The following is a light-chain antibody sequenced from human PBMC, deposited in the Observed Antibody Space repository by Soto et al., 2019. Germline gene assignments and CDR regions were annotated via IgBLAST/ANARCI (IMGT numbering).Light chain of an antibody. CDR2: EVS. CDR1: SSDVGGYNY. J-gene: IGLJ2*01. V-gene: IGLV2-14*01. Sequence: QSALTQPASVSGSPGQSITISCTGTSSDVGGYNYVSWYQQHPGKAPKLMIYEVSNRPSGVSNRFSGSKSGNTASLTISGLQAEYEADYYCSSYTSSSTPYVVFGGGTKVIVL. CDR3: SSYTSSSTPYVV.